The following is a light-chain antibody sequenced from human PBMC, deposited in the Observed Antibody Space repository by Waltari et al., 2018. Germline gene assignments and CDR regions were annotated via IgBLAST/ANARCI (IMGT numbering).Light chain of an antibody. Sequence: EVVLTQSPANLSLSAGERATLSCRASQSVSTYLAWYQQKPGQAPRILIYDASYRATVIPAMFSACWSGTDFPLTFSRLEPEDFAVYYFHQRSNWPPAFGQGTRLENK. CDR2: DAS. V-gene: IGKV3-11*01. J-gene: IGKJ5*01. CDR3: HQRSNWPPA. CDR1: QSVSTY.